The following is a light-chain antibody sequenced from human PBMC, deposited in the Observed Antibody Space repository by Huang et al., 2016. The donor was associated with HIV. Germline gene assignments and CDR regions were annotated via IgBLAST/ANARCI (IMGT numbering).Light chain of an antibody. J-gene: IGKJ1*01. CDR1: QSVSHW. CDR2: KAS. CDR3: QQYNSYSPGT. V-gene: IGKV1-5*03. Sequence: DIQMTQSPSTLSASIGDRVTITCRASQSVSHWLAWFQQRPGKAPNLLIYKASNLEIGVPSRFSGSGSGTEFTLTISSLQPDDFATYYCQQYNSYSPGTFGQGTKVEIK.